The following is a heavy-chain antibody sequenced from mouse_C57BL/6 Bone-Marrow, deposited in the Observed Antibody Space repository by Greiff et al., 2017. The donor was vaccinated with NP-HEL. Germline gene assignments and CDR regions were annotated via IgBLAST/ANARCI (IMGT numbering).Heavy chain of an antibody. CDR2: IYPGDGDT. D-gene: IGHD2-5*01. J-gene: IGHJ3*01. CDR1: GYAFSGSW. Sequence: QVQLQQSGPELVKPGASVTISCKASGYAFSGSWLNWVKQRPGKGLEWIGRIYPGDGDTNYNGKFKGKATLTADKSSSTAYMQLSSLSSEDSAVYFCARQGYYSNYAFFAYWGQGTLVTVSA. V-gene: IGHV1-82*01. CDR3: ARQGYYSNYAFFAY.